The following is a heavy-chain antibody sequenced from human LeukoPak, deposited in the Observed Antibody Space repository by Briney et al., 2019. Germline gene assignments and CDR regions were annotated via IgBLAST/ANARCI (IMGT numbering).Heavy chain of an antibody. V-gene: IGHV1-2*02. D-gene: IGHD3-22*01. Sequence: ASVKVSCKASGYTFTDYYIHWVRQAPGQGLEWMGWINPNNGGTNYAQKFQGRVTMTRDTSISTAYMELSRLRSDDTAVYYCARGYRRGSSGYSLGTWGQGTLVTVSS. CDR1: GYTFTDYY. J-gene: IGHJ5*02. CDR2: INPNNGGT. CDR3: ARGYRRGSSGYSLGT.